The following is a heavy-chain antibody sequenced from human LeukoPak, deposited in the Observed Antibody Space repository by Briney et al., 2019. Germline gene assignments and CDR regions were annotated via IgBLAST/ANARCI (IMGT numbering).Heavy chain of an antibody. Sequence: ASVKVSCKVSGYTLTELSMHWVRQAPGKGLEWMGGFDPEDGETIYAQKFQGRVTMTEDTSTDTAYMELSSLRSEDTAVYYCATEVVPYYYDSSDRRSITFDYWGQGTLVTVSS. V-gene: IGHV1-24*01. CDR2: FDPEDGET. D-gene: IGHD3-22*01. J-gene: IGHJ4*02. CDR3: ATEVVPYYYDSSDRRSITFDY. CDR1: GYTLTELS.